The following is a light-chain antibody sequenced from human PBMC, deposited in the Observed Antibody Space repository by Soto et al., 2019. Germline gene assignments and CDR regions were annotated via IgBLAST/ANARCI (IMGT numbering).Light chain of an antibody. CDR3: QQYNNWWT. CDR1: QSVSNN. J-gene: IGKJ1*01. V-gene: IGKV3-15*01. CDR2: GPS. Sequence: EIVMTQSPATLSVSPGERATLSCRASQSVSNNFAWYQKKPGQAPRLLIYGPSTRATGIPARFSGSGSGTEFTLTISSLQSEDFAVYYCQQYNNWWTFGQGTRVEIK.